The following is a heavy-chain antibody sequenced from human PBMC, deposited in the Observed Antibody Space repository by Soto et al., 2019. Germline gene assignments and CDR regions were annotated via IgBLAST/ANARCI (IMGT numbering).Heavy chain of an antibody. J-gene: IGHJ4*02. CDR3: ARGRYCSGGSCYPDAY. CDR2: IYYSGST. V-gene: IGHV4-61*01. CDR1: GGSVSSGSYY. D-gene: IGHD2-15*01. Sequence: QVQLQESGPGLVKPSETLSLTCTVSGGSVSSGSYYWSWIRQPPGKGLEWIGYIYYSGSTNYNPSLESRVTTSEDTSKNQFSLKLSAVTAADTAVYYCARGRYCSGGSCYPDAYWGQGTLVTVSS.